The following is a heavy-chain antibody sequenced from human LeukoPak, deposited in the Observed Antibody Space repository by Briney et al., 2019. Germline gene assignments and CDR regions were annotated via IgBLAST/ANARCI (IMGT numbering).Heavy chain of an antibody. V-gene: IGHV3-30*02. J-gene: IGHJ4*02. Sequence: SGGSLRLSCAASGFNFNNFGMHWVRQAPGKGLEWVAIITFDGGNEYYIDSVQGRFTISRDNSKNTVYLQMDSLRPEDTAVYYCAKDKSYGSGIDHWGQGALVTVSS. CDR1: GFNFNNFG. CDR3: AKDKSYGSGIDH. CDR2: ITFDGGNE. D-gene: IGHD5-24*01.